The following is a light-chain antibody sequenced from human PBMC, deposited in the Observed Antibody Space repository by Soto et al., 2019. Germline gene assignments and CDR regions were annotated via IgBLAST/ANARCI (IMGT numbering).Light chain of an antibody. CDR1: NSNIRSNT. CDR3: AAWDDSLNGVV. CDR2: RNN. Sequence: QSVLTQPPSASGTPGQRVTISCSGSNSNIRSNTVNWYQQLPGTAPKLLIYRNNQRPSGVPDRFSGSKSGASASLAISGLQSEDEADYYCAAWDDSLNGVVFGGGTKLTV. V-gene: IGLV1-44*01. J-gene: IGLJ2*01.